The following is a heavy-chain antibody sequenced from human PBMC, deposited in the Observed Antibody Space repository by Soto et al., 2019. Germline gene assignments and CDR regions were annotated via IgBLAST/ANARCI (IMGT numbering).Heavy chain of an antibody. CDR1: DDFISSYY. CDR3: ARADYEILTGSYAMDV. J-gene: IGHJ6*02. Sequence: QVQLQESGPRLVKPSETLSLTCTVSDDFISSYYWNWIRQPAGKGLDWIGRVSTSGATNYNPSLESRVTMSVDTSKKQFSQKLTSVTAADTAVYFCARADYEILTGSYAMDVWGQGTTVTVSS. D-gene: IGHD3-9*01. V-gene: IGHV4-4*07. CDR2: VSTSGAT.